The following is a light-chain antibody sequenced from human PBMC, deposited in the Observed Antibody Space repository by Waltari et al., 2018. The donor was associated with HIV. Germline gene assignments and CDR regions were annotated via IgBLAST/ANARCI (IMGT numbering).Light chain of an antibody. CDR1: SSNIGSNY. V-gene: IGLV1-47*01. CDR3: AAWDASLSGNWV. CDR2: RNN. Sequence: QSVLTQPPSASGTPGQRVTISCSGSSSNIGSNYVYWYQQLPGTTPNLLIYRNNQRPSGVPDRFSGSKSGTSASLAINGLRSEDEADYYCAAWDASLSGNWVFGGGTKLTVL. J-gene: IGLJ3*02.